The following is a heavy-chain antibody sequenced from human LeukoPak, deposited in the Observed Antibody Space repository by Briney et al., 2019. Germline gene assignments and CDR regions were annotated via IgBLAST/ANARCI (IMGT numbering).Heavy chain of an antibody. CDR3: SRATLGAGDY. D-gene: IGHD1-26*01. J-gene: IGHJ4*02. CDR1: GFSFSTYG. V-gene: IGHV3-74*01. Sequence: GRSLRLSCAASGFSFSTYGMHWVRQAPGKGLVWVSLIDSDGTSTTYADSVKGRFTISRDNTKNTLYLQMNGLRDEDTAVYYCSRATLGAGDYWGQGTLVTVSS. CDR2: IDSDGTST.